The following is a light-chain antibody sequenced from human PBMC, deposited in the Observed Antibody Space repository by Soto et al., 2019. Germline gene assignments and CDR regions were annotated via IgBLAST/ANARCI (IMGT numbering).Light chain of an antibody. CDR1: QSISNG. CDR2: DAS. J-gene: IGKJ2*03. CDR3: QQYNSFSGYS. Sequence: DIQMTQSPSTLSASVGDRVTITCRASQSISNGLAWYQEKPGKAPKLLIYDASSLESGVPSRFSGSRSGTEFTLTISSLQPDDFATYYCQQYNSFSGYSFGQGTKLEIK. V-gene: IGKV1-5*01.